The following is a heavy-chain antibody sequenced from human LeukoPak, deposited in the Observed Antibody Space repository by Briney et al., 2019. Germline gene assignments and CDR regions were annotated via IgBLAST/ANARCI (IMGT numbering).Heavy chain of an antibody. Sequence: PGGSLRLSCAASGFTFDDFAMHWVRQAPGRGLEWVSLISWDGGSTYYADSVKGRFTISRDNSKNSLYLQMNSLRSEDTALYYCAKGLSSSWYAGIDYWGQGTLVTVSS. J-gene: IGHJ4*02. CDR1: GFTFDDFA. V-gene: IGHV3-43D*03. CDR3: AKGLSSSWYAGIDY. CDR2: ISWDGGST. D-gene: IGHD6-13*01.